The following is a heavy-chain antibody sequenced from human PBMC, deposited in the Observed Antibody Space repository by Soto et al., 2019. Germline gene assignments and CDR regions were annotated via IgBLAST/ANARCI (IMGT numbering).Heavy chain of an antibody. J-gene: IGHJ4*02. V-gene: IGHV3-30-3*01. D-gene: IGHD3-22*01. CDR2: ISYDGSNK. Sequence: GGSLRLSCAASGFTFSSYAMHWVRQAPGKGLEWVAVISYDGSNKYYADSVKGRFTISRDNSKNTLYLQMNSLRAEDTAVYYCARDGNYDSSPKYYFDYCGQGTLVTVSS. CDR3: ARDGNYDSSPKYYFDY. CDR1: GFTFSSYA.